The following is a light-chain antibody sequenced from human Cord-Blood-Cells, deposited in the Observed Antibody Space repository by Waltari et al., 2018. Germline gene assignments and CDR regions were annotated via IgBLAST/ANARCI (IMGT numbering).Light chain of an antibody. V-gene: IGKV3-11*01. CDR2: DAS. J-gene: IGKJ2*01. CDR3: QQRSNWSMYT. CDR1: QSVSSY. Sequence: EIVLTQSPATLSLSPGERATLSCRASQSVSSYLAWYQQKPGQAPRLLIYDASNRATGIPARCSGSGSGTDFTLTISSLEPEDFVVYYCQQRSNWSMYTFGQGTKLEIK.